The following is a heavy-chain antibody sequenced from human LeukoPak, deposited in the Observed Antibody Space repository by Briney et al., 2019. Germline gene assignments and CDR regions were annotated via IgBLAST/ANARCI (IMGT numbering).Heavy chain of an antibody. V-gene: IGHV1-8*01. J-gene: IGHJ4*02. Sequence: ASVKVSCKASGYTFTSYDINWVRQATGQGLEWMGWMNPNSGNTGYAQKFQGRVTMTRNTSISTAYMELSSLRSEDTAVYYCATVGYSSGWYSRAFWYWGQGTLVIVSS. D-gene: IGHD6-19*01. CDR3: ATVGYSSGWYSRAFWY. CDR1: GYTFTSYD. CDR2: MNPNSGNT.